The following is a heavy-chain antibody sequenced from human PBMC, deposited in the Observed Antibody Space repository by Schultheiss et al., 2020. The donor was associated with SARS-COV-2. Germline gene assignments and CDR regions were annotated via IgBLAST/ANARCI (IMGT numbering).Heavy chain of an antibody. CDR2: IYYSGST. CDR1: GGSISSYY. Sequence: SETLSLTCTVSGGSISSYYWSWIRQPPGKGLEWIVYIYYSGSTYYNPSLKSRVTISVDTSKNQFSLKLSSVTAADTAVYYCARRSSESYCSGGSCGFDPWGQGTLVTVSS. J-gene: IGHJ5*02. CDR3: ARRSSESYCSGGSCGFDP. V-gene: IGHV4-59*12. D-gene: IGHD2-15*01.